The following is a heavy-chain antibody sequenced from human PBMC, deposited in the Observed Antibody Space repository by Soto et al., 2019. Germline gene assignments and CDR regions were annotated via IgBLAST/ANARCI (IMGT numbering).Heavy chain of an antibody. J-gene: IGHJ4*02. CDR3: AHGAGWLFDY. CDR1: GFSLNTRAVG. V-gene: IGHV2-5*02. D-gene: IGHD6-19*01. CDR2: IYWDDNK. Sequence: QITLEESGPALVKPTQTLTLTCTFSGFSLNTRAVGVGWIRQPPGKALEWLAFIYWDDNKYYSPSLKRRLTITKDTSKNQVVLTMTNTGPVDTATYYCAHGAGWLFDYWGQGTQVTVSS.